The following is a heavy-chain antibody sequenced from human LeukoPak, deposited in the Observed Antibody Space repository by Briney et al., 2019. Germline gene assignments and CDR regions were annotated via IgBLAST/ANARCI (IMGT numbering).Heavy chain of an antibody. J-gene: IGHJ2*01. V-gene: IGHV4-34*01. Sequence: PSETLSLTCAVYGGSFSGYYWSWIRQPPGKGLEWIGEINHSGSTNYNPSLKSRVTISVDTSKNQFSLKLSSVTAADTAVYYCARVTTHGWYFDLWGRGTLVTVSS. CDR2: INHSGST. CDR3: ARVTTHGWYFDL. CDR1: GGSFSGYY. D-gene: IGHD4-11*01.